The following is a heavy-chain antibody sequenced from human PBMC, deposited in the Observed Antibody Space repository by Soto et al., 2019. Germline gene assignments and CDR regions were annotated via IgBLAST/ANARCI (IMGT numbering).Heavy chain of an antibody. CDR1: VGSISSYY. J-gene: IGHJ4*01. CDR2: FYTSGST. CDR3: ARVHVMVVAGSTFDY. V-gene: IGHV4-4*07. D-gene: IGHD6-19*01. Sequence: SETLSLTCTVSVGSISSYYWSFIRQPAGKGLDWIGRFYTSGSTNYNPSLKIRVTMSVDTSKNHVSLKLSSVTAADTAVYYCARVHVMVVAGSTFDYWGHGTLVTVSS.